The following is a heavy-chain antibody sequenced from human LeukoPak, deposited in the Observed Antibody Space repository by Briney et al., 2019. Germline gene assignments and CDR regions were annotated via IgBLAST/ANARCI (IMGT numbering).Heavy chain of an antibody. CDR2: IKTETEGGTT. V-gene: IGHV3-15*01. D-gene: IGHD2-21*02. J-gene: IGHJ4*02. Sequence: GGSLRLSCAACGFTFNNAWMSWARQAPGKGLEWVGRIKTETEGGTTDYAAPVIGRFTISRDDSKNTLSLQMNSLKTEDTAVYYCTTYVVVTGKGDDWGQGTLVTVSS. CDR1: GFTFNNAW. CDR3: TTYVVVTGKGDD.